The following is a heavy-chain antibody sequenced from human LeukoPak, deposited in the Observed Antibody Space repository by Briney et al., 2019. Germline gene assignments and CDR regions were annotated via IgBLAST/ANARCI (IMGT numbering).Heavy chain of an antibody. J-gene: IGHJ4*02. D-gene: IGHD3-10*01. V-gene: IGHV4-30-2*01. CDR3: ARVRLGDEDY. CDR1: GGSISSSTYY. Sequence: PSETLSLTCTVSGGSISSSTYYWGWIRQPPGKGLEWIGYIYHSGSTYYNPSLKSRVTISVDRSKNQFSLKLSSVTAADTAVYYCARVRLGDEDYWGQGTLVTVSS. CDR2: IYHSGST.